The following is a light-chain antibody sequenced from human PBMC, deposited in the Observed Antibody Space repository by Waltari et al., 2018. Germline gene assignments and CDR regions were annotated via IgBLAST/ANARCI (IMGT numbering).Light chain of an antibody. V-gene: IGLV2-14*01. CDR3: SSYTSSSTLPLYV. Sequence: QSALTQPASVSGSPGQSITISCTGTSSAVGCYNYVSWYQQHPGKAPKLMIYDVSKRPSGVSNRFSGSKSGNTASLTISGLQAEDEADYYCSSYTSSSTLPLYVFGTGTKVTVL. CDR2: DVS. J-gene: IGLJ1*01. CDR1: SSAVGCYNY.